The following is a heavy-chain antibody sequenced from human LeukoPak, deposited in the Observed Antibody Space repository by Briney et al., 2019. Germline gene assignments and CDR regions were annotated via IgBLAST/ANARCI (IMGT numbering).Heavy chain of an antibody. D-gene: IGHD2-2*01. CDR2: IKEDGSEK. Sequence: GGSLRLSCAASGFTFSSYWMSWVRQAPGKGLEWVANIKEDGSEKYYVDSVKGRFTISRDNAENSLYLQMNSLRAEDTAVYYCARDSRCCSSAFCLRDYWGQGTLVTVSS. J-gene: IGHJ4*02. CDR1: GFTFSSYW. CDR3: ARDSRCCSSAFCLRDY. V-gene: IGHV3-7*01.